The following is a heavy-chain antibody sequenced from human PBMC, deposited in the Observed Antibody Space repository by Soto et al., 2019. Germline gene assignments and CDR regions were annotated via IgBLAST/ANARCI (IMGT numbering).Heavy chain of an antibody. J-gene: IGHJ4*02. Sequence: DVQLVESGGGLVKPGGTLRLSCAASGFSFTNAWMNWVRQAPGKGLEWIGRIKPKADDGTTDYAAPVRGRFTISRDDSKDTLYLQMNNLTTEDTDVYYCTTISPFTVTVFLDYWGQGTLVTVSS. D-gene: IGHD4-17*01. CDR2: IKPKADDGTT. CDR1: GFSFTNAW. CDR3: TTISPFTVTVFLDY. V-gene: IGHV3-15*01.